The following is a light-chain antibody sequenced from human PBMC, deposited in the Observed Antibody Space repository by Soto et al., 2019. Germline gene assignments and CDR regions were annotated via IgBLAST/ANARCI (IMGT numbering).Light chain of an antibody. CDR1: QSISSF. Sequence: DIQMTQSPSSLSASVGDRVTITCRASQSISSFLNWYQQKPGKAPYLLIYAASSLQSGLPSRFSGSGSGTDFTLTITSLQPEDFAAYYCQQTYSTPQTFGQGNKVEI. CDR2: AAS. V-gene: IGKV1-39*01. J-gene: IGKJ1*01. CDR3: QQTYSTPQT.